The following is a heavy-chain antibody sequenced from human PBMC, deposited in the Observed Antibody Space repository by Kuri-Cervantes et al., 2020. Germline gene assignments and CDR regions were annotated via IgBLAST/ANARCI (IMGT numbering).Heavy chain of an antibody. V-gene: IGHV3-9*01. CDR3: ARRFDL. CDR1: GFTFDDYA. CDR2: TSWNSGSI. J-gene: IGHJ3*01. Sequence: SLKISCAASGFTFDDYAMHWVRQAPGKGLEWVSGTSWNSGSIGYADSVKGRFTISRDNAKNSLYLQMNSLRAEDTALYYCARRFDLWGQGTMVTVSS.